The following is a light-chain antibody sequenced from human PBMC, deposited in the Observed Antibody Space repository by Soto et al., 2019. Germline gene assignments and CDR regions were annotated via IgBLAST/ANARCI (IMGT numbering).Light chain of an antibody. CDR3: SSYTSNITPYV. V-gene: IGLV2-14*01. CDR2: HVT. J-gene: IGLJ1*01. Sequence: QSALTQPASMSGSPGQSITLSCTGTSSDVGGYNFVSWYQQHPGKAPKLMIYHVTNRPSGVSSRFSGSKSGNTASLTISGLQAEDEADYYCSSYTSNITPYVFGTGTKLTVL. CDR1: SSDVGGYNF.